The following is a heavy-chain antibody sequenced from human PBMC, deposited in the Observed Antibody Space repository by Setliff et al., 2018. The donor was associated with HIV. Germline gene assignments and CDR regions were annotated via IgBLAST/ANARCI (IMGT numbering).Heavy chain of an antibody. J-gene: IGHJ3*01. V-gene: IGHV3-30*19. CDR1: GFTFNNFG. CDR3: VRDLTTIVTRKVFDF. CDR2: ISYDGSYK. D-gene: IGHD4-4*01. Sequence: LRLSCAASGFTFNNFGMHWVRQAPGKGLEWVTVISYDGSYKNYADSVKGRSTIPRDNSKNTVFVQMNSLRADDTATYYCVRDLTTIVTRKVFDFWGQGTMVTVSS.